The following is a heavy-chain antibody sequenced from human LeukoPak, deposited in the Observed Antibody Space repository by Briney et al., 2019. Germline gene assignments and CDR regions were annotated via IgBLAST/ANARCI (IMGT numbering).Heavy chain of an antibody. CDR2: ISSSAGTI. CDR1: GFTFRDYY. V-gene: IGHV3-11*04. CDR3: ATSVTRRRLDWFIDL. Sequence: PGGSLRLSCAASGFTFRDYYMSWIRQAPGKGLEWISYISSSAGTIHYVDSVKGRFTISRDNAKNSLYLQMDSLRVEDTAVYYCATSVTRRRLDWFIDLWGRGTPVSVSS. D-gene: IGHD4-17*01. J-gene: IGHJ2*01.